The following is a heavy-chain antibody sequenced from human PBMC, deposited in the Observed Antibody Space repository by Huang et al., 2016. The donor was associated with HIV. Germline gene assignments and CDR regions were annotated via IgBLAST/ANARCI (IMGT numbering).Heavy chain of an antibody. Sequence: QVQLGESGGGVVQPEKSLRLSCAASGFDFSSYAMNWVRQAPGKGQQGVAVIANDGNNMYYSDSVKGRFIISRDNSKNTLDLQMNSLRGEDTAIYYCARGGILGTSWYRPFDYWGQGTLVTVSS. CDR3: ARGGILGTSWYRPFDY. D-gene: IGHD6-13*01. V-gene: IGHV3-30-3*01. CDR2: IANDGNNM. CDR1: GFDFSSYA. J-gene: IGHJ4*02.